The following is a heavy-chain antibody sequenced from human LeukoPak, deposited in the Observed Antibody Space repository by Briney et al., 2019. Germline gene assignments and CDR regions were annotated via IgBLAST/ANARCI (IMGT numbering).Heavy chain of an antibody. CDR3: ARANPVYGDFDY. Sequence: GGSLRLSCALSGLTVNDNYMSWVRQAPGKGLEWVSLIFPDGQTYYADFVQGRFSISRDMSRNILFLDMSSLRAEDTAVFFCARANPVYGDFDYWGRGTLVTVSS. CDR2: IFPDGQT. V-gene: IGHV3-53*01. CDR1: GLTVNDNY. D-gene: IGHD4-17*01. J-gene: IGHJ4*02.